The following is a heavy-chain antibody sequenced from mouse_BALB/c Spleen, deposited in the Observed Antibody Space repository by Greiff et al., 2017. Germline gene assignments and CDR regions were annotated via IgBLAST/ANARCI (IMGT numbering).Heavy chain of an antibody. CDR1: GDSITSGY. J-gene: IGHJ4*01. CDR3: ARYDYYANYYAMDY. D-gene: IGHD2-1*01. CDR2: ISYSGST. Sequence: EVKLMESGPSLVKPSQTLSLTCSVTGDSITSGYWNWIRKFPGNKLEYMGYISYSGSTYYNPSLKSRISITRDTSKNQYYLQLNSVTTEDTATYYCARYDYYANYYAMDYWGQGTSVTVSS. V-gene: IGHV3-8*02.